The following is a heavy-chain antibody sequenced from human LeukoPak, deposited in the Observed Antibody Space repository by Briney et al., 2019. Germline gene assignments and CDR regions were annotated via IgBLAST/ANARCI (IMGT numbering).Heavy chain of an antibody. J-gene: IGHJ4*02. CDR1: GYTFTNYG. CDR3: ARRKQWLYFDY. D-gene: IGHD6-19*01. CDR2: ISTSTGNT. V-gene: IGHV1-18*01. Sequence: ASVEVSCKASGYTFTNYGISWVRQAPGQGLEWMGWISTSTGNTNYAQKFQGRVTMTRDTSTSTAYMELRSLRSDDTAVYYCARRKQWLYFDYWGQGTLVTVSS.